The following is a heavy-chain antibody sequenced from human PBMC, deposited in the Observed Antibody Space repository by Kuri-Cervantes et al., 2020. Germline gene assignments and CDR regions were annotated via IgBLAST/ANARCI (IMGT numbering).Heavy chain of an antibody. D-gene: IGHD3-3*01. CDR2: ISAYNGDT. CDR1: GYTFTSYG. Sequence: ASVKVSCKASGYTFTSYGISWVRQAPGQGLEWMGWISAYNGDTNYAQKFQGRVTMTRNTSISTAYMELSSLRSEDTAVYYCARSAYYDFWSGYFSDFYYYMDVWGKGTTVTVSS. CDR3: ARSAYYDFWSGYFSDFYYYMDV. J-gene: IGHJ6*03. V-gene: IGHV1-18*01.